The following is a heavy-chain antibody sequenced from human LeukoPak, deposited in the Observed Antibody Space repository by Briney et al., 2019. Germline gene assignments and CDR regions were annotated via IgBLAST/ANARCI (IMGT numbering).Heavy chain of an antibody. J-gene: IGHJ4*02. CDR2: ISYDGSNK. Sequence: GRSLRLSCAASGFTFSSYAMHWVRQAPGKGLEWVAVISYDGSNKYYADSVKGRFTISRDSSKNTLYLQMNSLRAEDTAVYYCARDLGAGYSYGWLDYWGQGTLVTVSS. CDR1: GFTFSSYA. CDR3: ARDLGAGYSYGWLDY. D-gene: IGHD5-18*01. V-gene: IGHV3-30-3*01.